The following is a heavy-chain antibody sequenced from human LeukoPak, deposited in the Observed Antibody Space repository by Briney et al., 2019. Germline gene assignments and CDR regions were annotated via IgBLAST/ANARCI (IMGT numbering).Heavy chain of an antibody. D-gene: IGHD1-26*01. CDR3: ASGPPYSGSSTTRPRDYYYYGMDV. CDR1: GGSISSYY. CDR2: INHSGST. J-gene: IGHJ6*02. Sequence: SETLSLTCTVSGGSISSYYWSWIRQPPGKGLEWIGEINHSGSTNYNPSLKSRVTISVDTSKNQFSLKLSSVTAADTAVYYCASGPPYSGSSTTRPRDYYYYGMDVWGQGTTVTVSS. V-gene: IGHV4-34*01.